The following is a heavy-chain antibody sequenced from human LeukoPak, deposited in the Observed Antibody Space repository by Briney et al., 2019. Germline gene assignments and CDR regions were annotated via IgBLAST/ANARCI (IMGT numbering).Heavy chain of an antibody. V-gene: IGHV4-39*01. J-gene: IGHJ5*02. Sequence: PSETLSLTCTVSGGSISTSNYYWGWIRQPPGKGLEWIGNIFYSGSTYYSPSLRSRVTISLDTSKNQFSLKLSSVTAADTAVYYCARLGEWFGFDPWGQGTLVTVSS. CDR2: IFYSGST. D-gene: IGHD3-3*01. CDR3: ARLGEWFGFDP. CDR1: GGSISTSNYY.